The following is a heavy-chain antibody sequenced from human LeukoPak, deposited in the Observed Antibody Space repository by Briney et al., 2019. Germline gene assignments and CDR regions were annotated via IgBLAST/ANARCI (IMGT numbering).Heavy chain of an antibody. CDR1: GGSFSGYY. CDR2: IHYSGST. V-gene: IGHV4-59*01. CDR3: ARRVYSSSWSYYFDY. D-gene: IGHD6-13*01. Sequence: SETLSLTFAVYGGSFSGYYWTWIRQPPGRGLEWIGSIHYSGSTSYNPSLKSRVTISVDTSKNQFSLKLSSVTPADTAVYYCARRVYSSSWSYYFDYWGQGTLVTVSS. J-gene: IGHJ4*02.